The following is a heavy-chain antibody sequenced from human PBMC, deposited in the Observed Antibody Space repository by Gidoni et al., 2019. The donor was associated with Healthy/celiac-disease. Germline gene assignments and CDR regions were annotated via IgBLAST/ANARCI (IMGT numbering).Heavy chain of an antibody. V-gene: IGHV4-34*01. CDR2: INHSGST. CDR1: GGSFSGYY. CDR3: AEDPYGDYVLVY. D-gene: IGHD4-17*01. Sequence: QVQLQQWGAGLLKPSETMSLTCAVYGGSFSGYYWLWIRQPPGKGLEWSGEINHSGSTNDNPSLKSRVTISVDTSKIQFSLKLSSGTAADTAVYYCAEDPYGDYVLVYWGQGTLVTVSS. J-gene: IGHJ4*02.